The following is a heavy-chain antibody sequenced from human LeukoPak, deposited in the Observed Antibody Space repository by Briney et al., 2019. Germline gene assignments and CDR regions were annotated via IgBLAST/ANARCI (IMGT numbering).Heavy chain of an antibody. J-gene: IGHJ3*02. CDR2: ISSSGSTI. Sequence: GGSLRLSCAASGFTFSDYYMSWIRQAPGKGLEWVSYISSSGSTIYYADSEKGQFTISRDNAKNSLYLQMNSLRAEDTAVYYCARDGRMVRGVKGDAFDIWGQGTMVTVSS. CDR1: GFTFSDYY. CDR3: ARDGRMVRGVKGDAFDI. D-gene: IGHD3-10*01. V-gene: IGHV3-11*04.